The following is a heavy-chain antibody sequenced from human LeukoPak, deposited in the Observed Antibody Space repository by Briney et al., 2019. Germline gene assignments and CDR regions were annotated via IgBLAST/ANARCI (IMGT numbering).Heavy chain of an antibody. J-gene: IGHJ4*02. CDR3: ARTMYITGSSDFDY. Sequence: PGGSLRLSCAASGFTVRSSYMSWVRQAPGKGLEWVSVIYSGGRTSYADSVKGRFTISRDNSKNTLYLQMNSLRAEDTALYYCARTMYITGSSDFDYWGQGTLVTVSS. D-gene: IGHD1-26*01. V-gene: IGHV3-66*02. CDR2: IYSGGRT. CDR1: GFTVRSSY.